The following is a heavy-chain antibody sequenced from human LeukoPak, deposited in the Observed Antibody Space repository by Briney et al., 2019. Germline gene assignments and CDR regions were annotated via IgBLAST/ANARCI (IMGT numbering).Heavy chain of an antibody. Sequence: KPSETLSLTCAVDGGSFSGYYWSWIRQPPGKGLEWIGYIYYSGSTDYNPSLKSRVSISVDTSKNQFSLKLSSVTAADTAVYYCARDQGQLWSDWFDPWGQGTLVTVSS. CDR3: ARDQGQLWSDWFDP. CDR1: GGSFSGYY. V-gene: IGHV4-59*01. CDR2: IYYSGST. D-gene: IGHD3-10*02. J-gene: IGHJ5*02.